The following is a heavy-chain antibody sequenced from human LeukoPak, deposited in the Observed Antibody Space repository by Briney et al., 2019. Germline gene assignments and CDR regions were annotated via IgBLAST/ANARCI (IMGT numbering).Heavy chain of an antibody. Sequence: GGSLRLSCAASGFTFSNYWMTWVRQAPGKGLEWVANMKPDGSEEYYVDSVRGRFTVSRDNARNSLYLQMDSLIAEDTAVYYCAREGGGGGYYSDSYGHPHFDCWGPGTLVTVSS. J-gene: IGHJ4*02. CDR1: GFTFSNYW. D-gene: IGHD3-22*01. CDR2: MKPDGSEE. CDR3: AREGGGGGYYSDSYGHPHFDC. V-gene: IGHV3-7*01.